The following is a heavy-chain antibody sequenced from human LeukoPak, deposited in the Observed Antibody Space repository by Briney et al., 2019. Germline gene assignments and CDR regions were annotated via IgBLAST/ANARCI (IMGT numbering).Heavy chain of an antibody. D-gene: IGHD3-9*01. CDR3: ATFDYDILTGRSKFDP. J-gene: IGHJ5*02. Sequence: SETLSLTCAVYGGSFSGYYWSWIRQPPGKGLEWIGEINHSGSTNYNPSLKSRVTISVDTSKNQCALKLSSVTAADTAVYYCATFDYDILTGRSKFDPWGQGTLVTVSS. CDR2: INHSGST. V-gene: IGHV4-34*01. CDR1: GGSFSGYY.